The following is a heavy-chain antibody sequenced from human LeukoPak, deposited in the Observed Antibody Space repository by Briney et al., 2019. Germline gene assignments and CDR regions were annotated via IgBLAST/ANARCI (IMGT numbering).Heavy chain of an antibody. CDR1: GFTFSTYT. D-gene: IGHD1-14*01. V-gene: IGHV3-21*01. J-gene: IGHJ4*02. CDR3: ARETTEAFDY. Sequence: GGSLRLPCAASGFTFSTYTMNWVRQAPGKGLEWVSSISTSSTYIYYADSVKGRFTISRDNAKNSVYLQMNTLGAEDTAVYYCARETTEAFDYWGQGTLVTVSS. CDR2: ISTSSTYI.